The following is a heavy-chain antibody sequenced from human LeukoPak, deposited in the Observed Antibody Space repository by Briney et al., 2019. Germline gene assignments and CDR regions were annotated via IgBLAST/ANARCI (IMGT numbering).Heavy chain of an antibody. CDR2: ISAYNDNT. Sequence: GASVKVSCKASGYTFTSYGISWVRQAPGQGLEWMGWISAYNDNTNYAQKLQGRVTMTTDTSTSTAYMELRSLRSDDTAVYYCARDYRRVTYYYGSGSEGLDYWGQGTLVTVSS. CDR3: ARDYRRVTYYYGSGSEGLDY. D-gene: IGHD3-10*01. V-gene: IGHV1-18*01. CDR1: GYTFTSYG. J-gene: IGHJ4*02.